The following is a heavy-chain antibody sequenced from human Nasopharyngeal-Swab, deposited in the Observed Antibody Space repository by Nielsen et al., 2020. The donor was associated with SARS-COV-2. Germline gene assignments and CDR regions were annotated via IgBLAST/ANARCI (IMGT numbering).Heavy chain of an antibody. J-gene: IGHJ5*02. CDR2: IYHSGST. Sequence: RQAPGKGLEWIGYIYHSGSTYYNPSLKSRVTISVDTSKNQFSLKLSSVTAADTAVYYCARGGVGKHGYYYDSSGQYNWFDPWGQGTLVTVSS. CDR3: ARGGVGKHGYYYDSSGQYNWFDP. V-gene: IGHV4-30-2*04. D-gene: IGHD3-22*01.